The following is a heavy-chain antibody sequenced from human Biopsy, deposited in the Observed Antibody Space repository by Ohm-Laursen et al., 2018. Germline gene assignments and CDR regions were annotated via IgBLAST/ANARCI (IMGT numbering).Heavy chain of an antibody. Sequence: GTLSLTCTVSGDSINSSYWSWIRQAPGKGLEWIGFISNSGNTNYNPSLKSRVTISVDTSKNQFSLKMTSVTAADTAVYYCARHAPSYSGSYWRYFDLWGRGTLVTVSS. CDR3: ARHAPSYSGSYWRYFDL. CDR1: GDSINSSY. CDR2: ISNSGNT. V-gene: IGHV4-59*08. J-gene: IGHJ2*01. D-gene: IGHD1-26*01.